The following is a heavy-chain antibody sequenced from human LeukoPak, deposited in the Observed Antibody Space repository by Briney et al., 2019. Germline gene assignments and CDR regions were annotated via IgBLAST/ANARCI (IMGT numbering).Heavy chain of an antibody. Sequence: GGSLRLSCAASGFTFSSYGMHWVRQAPGKGLEWVAVISYDGSNKYYADSVKSRFTISRDNSKNTLYLQMNSLRAEDTAVYYCARPSPVSDAFDIWGQGTMVTVSS. CDR1: GFTFSSYG. J-gene: IGHJ3*02. V-gene: IGHV3-30*03. CDR2: ISYDGSNK. CDR3: ARPSPVSDAFDI.